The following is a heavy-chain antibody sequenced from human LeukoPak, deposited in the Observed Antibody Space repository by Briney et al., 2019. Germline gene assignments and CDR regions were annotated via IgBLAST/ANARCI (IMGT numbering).Heavy chain of an antibody. V-gene: IGHV3-64D*09. CDR3: AKGPTYDSLPYYFDY. D-gene: IGHD3-22*01. CDR1: GFTFSYYA. Sequence: GGSLRLSCSASGFTFSYYAMHWVRQAAGKGLEFVSGISSNGGSTYYADSLKGRFTVSRDNSNNTLYLQMSSLRAEDTAIYYCAKGPTYDSLPYYFDYWGQGALVTVSS. J-gene: IGHJ4*02. CDR2: ISSNGGST.